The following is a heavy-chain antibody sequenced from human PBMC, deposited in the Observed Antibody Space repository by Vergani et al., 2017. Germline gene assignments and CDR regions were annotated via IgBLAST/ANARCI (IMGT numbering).Heavy chain of an antibody. CDR1: GFTFSSYW. CDR3: ARAEHIVVVTAIHPFDY. Sequence: EVHLLESGGGLVQSGGSLRLSCAASGFTFSSYWMRWVRQAPGKGLEWVANIKQDGSEKYYVDSVKGRFTISRDNAKNSLYLQMNSLRAEDTAVYYCARAEHIVVVTAIHPFDYWGQGTLVTVSS. CDR2: IKQDGSEK. D-gene: IGHD2-21*02. V-gene: IGHV3-7*01. J-gene: IGHJ4*02.